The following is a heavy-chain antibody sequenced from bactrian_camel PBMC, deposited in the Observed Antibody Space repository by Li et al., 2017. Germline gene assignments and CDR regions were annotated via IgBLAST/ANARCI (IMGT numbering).Heavy chain of an antibody. D-gene: IGHD2*01. V-gene: IGHV3S53*01. CDR1: GDRGCKYD. CDR3: AAHCRPSLPVQHTLVRTPWDFDF. Sequence: HVQMVESGGGSVQAGGSLRLSCTRSGDRGCKYDMSWYRRPAPGEELKFVSGIENSGTTAYADSVKGRFTISKDNAKNILYLQMNSLKPEDTAIYTCAAHCRPSLPVQHTLVRTPWDFDFWGRGTQVTVS. CDR2: IENSGTT. J-gene: IGHJ4*01.